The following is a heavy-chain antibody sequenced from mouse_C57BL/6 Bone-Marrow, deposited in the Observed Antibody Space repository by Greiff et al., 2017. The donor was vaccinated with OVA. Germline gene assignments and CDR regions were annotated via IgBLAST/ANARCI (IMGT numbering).Heavy chain of an antibody. Sequence: EVQLVESGGGLVQPGGSLKLSCAASGFTFSDYYMYWVRQTPEKRLEWVAYISNGGGSTYYPDTVKGRFTIARDNAKNTLYLQMSRLKSEDTAMDYCARHSYYGSSPFDYWGQGTTLTVSS. V-gene: IGHV5-12*01. CDR3: ARHSYYGSSPFDY. J-gene: IGHJ2*01. D-gene: IGHD1-1*01. CDR1: GFTFSDYY. CDR2: ISNGGGST.